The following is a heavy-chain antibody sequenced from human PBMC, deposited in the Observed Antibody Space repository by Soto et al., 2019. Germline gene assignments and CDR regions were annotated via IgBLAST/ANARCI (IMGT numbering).Heavy chain of an antibody. CDR2: ISAYNGNT. D-gene: IGHD2-15*01. V-gene: IGHV1-18*01. J-gene: IGHJ1*01. Sequence: ASVKVSCKTSGYTFTTYGITWVRQAPGQGLEWMGWISAYNGNTYYAQKLQGRVTMTTDTSTSTAYMELRSLRSDDTAVYYCARGYCSGGSCYSFEYFLHWGQGTLVTVSS. CDR3: ARGYCSGGSCYSFEYFLH. CDR1: GYTFTTYG.